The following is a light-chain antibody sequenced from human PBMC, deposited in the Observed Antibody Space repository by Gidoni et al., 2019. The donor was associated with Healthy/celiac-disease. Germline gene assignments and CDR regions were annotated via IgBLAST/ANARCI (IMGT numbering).Light chain of an antibody. CDR1: QSISSW. J-gene: IGKJ3*01. V-gene: IGKV1-5*03. Sequence: DLQMPQSTSTLSASVGDRVTITCRASQSISSWLAWYQQKPGKAPKLLIYKASSLESGVPSRFSGSGSGTKYTLTISSMQHDDFATYYCQQYNSYSPASFGPGTKVDIK. CDR3: QQYNSYSPAS. CDR2: KAS.